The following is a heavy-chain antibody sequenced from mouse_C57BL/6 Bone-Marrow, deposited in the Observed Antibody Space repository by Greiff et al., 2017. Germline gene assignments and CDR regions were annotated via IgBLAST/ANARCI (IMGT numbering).Heavy chain of an antibody. V-gene: IGHV1-64*01. CDR2: IHPNSGST. CDR3: ARTRRKWDVYYAMDY. J-gene: IGHJ4*01. D-gene: IGHD4-1*02. Sequence: VQLQQPGAELVKPGASVKLSCKASGYTFTSYWMHWVKQRPGQGLEWIGMIHPNSGSTNYNEKFKSKATLTVDKSSSTAYMQLSSLTSEDSAVSYCARTRRKWDVYYAMDYWGQGTSVTVSS. CDR1: GYTFTSYW.